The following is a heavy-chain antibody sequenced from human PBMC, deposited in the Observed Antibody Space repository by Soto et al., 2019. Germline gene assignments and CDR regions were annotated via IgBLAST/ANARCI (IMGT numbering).Heavy chain of an antibody. CDR3: VKSLGFCSSSSCSRDYYYYYGMDV. CDR2: ISYDGGNK. Sequence: WWSLRLSCAASVFTFSSYGMHWCRQAPGKGLEWVTLISYDGGNKYYADSVKGRFSISRDNSRNTLYLQMNSLRPEDAAVYYCVKSLGFCSSSSCSRDYYYYYGMDVWGQGTTVTVSS. D-gene: IGHD2-2*01. CDR1: VFTFSSYG. J-gene: IGHJ6*02. V-gene: IGHV3-30*18.